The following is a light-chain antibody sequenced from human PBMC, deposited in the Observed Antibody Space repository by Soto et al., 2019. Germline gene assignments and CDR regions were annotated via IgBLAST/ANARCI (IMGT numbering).Light chain of an antibody. V-gene: IGLV2-23*01. CDR3: CSYAASSTWV. Sequence: QSALTQPASVSGSPGQSITISCTGTSSDVGSYNLVSWYQQHPGKAPKLMIYEGSKRPSGVSNRFSGSKSGNTASLTISGLQDEDDADYYCCSYAASSTWVFGGGTKVTVL. J-gene: IGLJ3*02. CDR1: SSDVGSYNL. CDR2: EGS.